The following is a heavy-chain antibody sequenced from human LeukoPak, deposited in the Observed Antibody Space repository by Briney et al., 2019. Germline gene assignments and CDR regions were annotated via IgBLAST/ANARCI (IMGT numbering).Heavy chain of an antibody. V-gene: IGHV3-74*01. CDR1: GFTFSSAW. CDR2: INSDGSGT. CDR3: TRDYSYAMAA. J-gene: IGHJ6*01. D-gene: IGHD2-21*01. Sequence: PTGGSQRLSCAPSGFTFSSAWMHWVRHTPGEGLVWVSRINSDGSGTNCAASVKGRFTSSSNNSKNMAKLQMNSLRAEDTAIYYCTRDYSYAMAAWGQGTTVTASS.